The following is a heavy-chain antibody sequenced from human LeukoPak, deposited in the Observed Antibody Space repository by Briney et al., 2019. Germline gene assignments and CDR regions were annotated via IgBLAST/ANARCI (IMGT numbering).Heavy chain of an antibody. V-gene: IGHV1-18*01. Sequence: ASVKVSCKASGYTFTSYGISWVRQAPGQGLEWMGWISAYNGNTNYAQKLQGRVTMTTDTSTSTAYMELRSLRSDDTAVYYCAGVAGYYYDSSGPSLIDYWGQGTLVTVSS. CDR1: GYTFTSYG. CDR3: AGVAGYYYDSSGPSLIDY. D-gene: IGHD3-22*01. CDR2: ISAYNGNT. J-gene: IGHJ4*02.